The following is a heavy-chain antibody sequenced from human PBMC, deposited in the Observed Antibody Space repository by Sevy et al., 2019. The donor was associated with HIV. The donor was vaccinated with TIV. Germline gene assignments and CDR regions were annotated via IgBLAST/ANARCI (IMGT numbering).Heavy chain of an antibody. Sequence: GGCLRLSCTASGFTFSSYDMNWVRQAPGKGLEWVSKISSSGSSIYYADSVKGRFTISRDNAKNSLNLQMNSLRAEDTTAYYCTRNGGAFDNGFDPWGQGTLVTVSS. D-gene: IGHD2-8*01. CDR1: GFTFSSYD. J-gene: IGHJ5*02. CDR2: ISSSGSSI. CDR3: TRNGGAFDNGFDP. V-gene: IGHV3-48*03.